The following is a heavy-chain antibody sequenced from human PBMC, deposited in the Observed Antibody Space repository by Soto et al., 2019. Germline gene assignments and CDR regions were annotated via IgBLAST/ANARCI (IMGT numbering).Heavy chain of an antibody. Sequence: QVQLVESGGVVVQPGRSLRLSCAASGFTFSSYAMHWVRQAPGKGLEWVAVIWYDGSNKYYADSVKGRFTISRYNSEDTLFLQMISVISEDTAVYYCARDSAVAGSWVDVWGQGTTVTVSS. CDR3: ARDSAVAGSWVDV. CDR1: GFTFSSYA. J-gene: IGHJ6*02. V-gene: IGHV3-33*01. D-gene: IGHD6-19*01. CDR2: IWYDGSNK.